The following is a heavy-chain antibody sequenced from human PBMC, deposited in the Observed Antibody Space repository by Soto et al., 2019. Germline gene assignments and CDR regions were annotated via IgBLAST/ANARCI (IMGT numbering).Heavy chain of an antibody. J-gene: IGHJ6*02. CDR2: ISAYNGNT. D-gene: IGHD2-21*02. V-gene: IGHV1-18*01. CDR1: GYTFTSYR. Sequence: ASVKVSCKPSGYTFTSYRISWVRQAPGQGLEWMGWISAYNGNTNYAQKLQGRVTMTTDTSTSTAYMELRSLRSDDTAVYYCARGDCGGDCYYYYYYGMDVWGQGTTVTVSS. CDR3: ARGDCGGDCYYYYYYGMDV.